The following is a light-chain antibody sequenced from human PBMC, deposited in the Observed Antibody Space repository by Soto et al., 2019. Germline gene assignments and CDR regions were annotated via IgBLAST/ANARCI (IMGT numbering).Light chain of an antibody. Sequence: DIQMTQSPSSLSASVGDRVTITCQASQDISNYLNWYQQKPGKAPKLLIYDASNLETGVPSRFSGSGFGTDFTSTISPLLPKDMLTYYYQQDDNPPLPSGQGTQLEIK. CDR1: QDISNY. CDR2: DAS. J-gene: IGKJ5*01. CDR3: QQDDNPPLP. V-gene: IGKV1-33*01.